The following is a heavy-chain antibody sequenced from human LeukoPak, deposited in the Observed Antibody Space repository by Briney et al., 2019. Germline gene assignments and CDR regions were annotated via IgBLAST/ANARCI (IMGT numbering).Heavy chain of an antibody. J-gene: IGHJ4*02. V-gene: IGHV4-39*07. CDR3: ARDEGQWLA. D-gene: IGHD6-19*01. Sequence: PSETLSLTCTVSGGSISGSSFYWGWIRQPPGKGLEWIGSIYYSGSTNYNPSLKSRVTISVDTSKNQFSLKLSSVTAADTAVYYCARDEGQWLAWGPGTLVTVSS. CDR2: IYYSGST. CDR1: GGSISGSSFY.